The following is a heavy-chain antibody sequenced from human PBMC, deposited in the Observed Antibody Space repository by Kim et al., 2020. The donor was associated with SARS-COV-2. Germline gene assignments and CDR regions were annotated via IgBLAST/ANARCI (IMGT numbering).Heavy chain of an antibody. CDR3: ARLNSKGDFWSYYFDY. V-gene: IGHV4-39*01. D-gene: IGHD3-3*01. Sequence: SETLSLTCTVSGGSISSSSYYWGWIRQPPGKGLEWIGSIYYSGSTYYNPSLKSRVTISVDTSKNQFSLKLSSVTAADTAVYYCARLNSKGDFWSYYFDYWGQGTLVTVSS. J-gene: IGHJ4*02. CDR1: GGSISSSSYY. CDR2: IYYSGST.